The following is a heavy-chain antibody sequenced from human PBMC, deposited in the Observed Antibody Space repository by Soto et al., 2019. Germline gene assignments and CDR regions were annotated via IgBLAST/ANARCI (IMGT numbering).Heavy chain of an antibody. CDR1: GGTFSSYA. J-gene: IGHJ4*02. V-gene: IGHV1-69*13. D-gene: IGHD5-18*01. CDR3: ATVTHTAMVTFFDY. Sequence: GASVKVSCKASGGTFSSYAISWVRQAPGQGLEWMGGIIPIFGTANYAQKFQGRVTITADESTSTAYMELSSLRSEDTAVYYCATVTHTAMVTFFDYWGQGTLVTVSS. CDR2: IIPIFGTA.